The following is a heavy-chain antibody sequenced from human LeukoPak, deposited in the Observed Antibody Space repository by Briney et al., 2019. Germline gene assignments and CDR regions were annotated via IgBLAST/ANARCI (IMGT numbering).Heavy chain of an antibody. D-gene: IGHD3-10*01. J-gene: IGHJ4*02. CDR3: VKDGSGSYYTYYFDY. V-gene: IGHV3-64D*06. Sequence: TGGSLRLSCSASGFTFSRYAMHWVRQAPGKGLEYVSAITSNRGSTYYADSVKGRFTIPRDNSKNTLYLQMSSLRAEDTAVYYCVKDGSGSYYTYYFDYWGQGTLVTVSS. CDR2: ITSNRGST. CDR1: GFTFSRYA.